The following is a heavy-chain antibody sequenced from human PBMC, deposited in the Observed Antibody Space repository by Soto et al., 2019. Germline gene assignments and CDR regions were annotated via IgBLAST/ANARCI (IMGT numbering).Heavy chain of an antibody. CDR2: ISAYNGNT. D-gene: IGHD3-22*01. Sequence: ASVKVSCKASGYSFNSYGISWVRQAPGQGLEWMGWISAYNGNTNYAQKFQGRVTMTTDTSTSTAYMELRSLRSDDTAVYYCARGGYYYDRGGSYFEYWGQGTLVTVSS. J-gene: IGHJ4*02. CDR1: GYSFNSYG. CDR3: ARGGYYYDRGGSYFEY. V-gene: IGHV1-18*01.